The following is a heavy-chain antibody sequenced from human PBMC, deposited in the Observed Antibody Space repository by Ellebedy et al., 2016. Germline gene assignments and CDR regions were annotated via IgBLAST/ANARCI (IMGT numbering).Heavy chain of an antibody. CDR2: ISSSGSTI. CDR1: GFTFSDYY. D-gene: IGHD3-10*01. CDR3: ASHHGSGSPLIFDY. Sequence: GGSLRLSXAASGFTFSDYYMSWIRQAPGKGLEWVSYISSSGSTIYYADSVKGRFTISRDNAKNSLYLQMNSLRAEDTAVYYCASHHGSGSPLIFDYWGQGTLVTVSS. V-gene: IGHV3-11*01. J-gene: IGHJ4*02.